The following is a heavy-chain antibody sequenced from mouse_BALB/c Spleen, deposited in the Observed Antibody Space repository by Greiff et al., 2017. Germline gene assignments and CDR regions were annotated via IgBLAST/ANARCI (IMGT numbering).Heavy chain of an antibody. V-gene: IGHV1S81*02. D-gene: IGHD4-1*01. CDR3: TRRGVWDGY. Sequence: VKLMESGAELVKPGASVKLSCKASGYTFTSYYMYWVKQRPGQGLEWIGEINPSNGGTNFNEKFKSKATLTVDKSSSTAYMQLSSLTSEDSAVYYCTRRGVWDGYWGQGTTLTVSS. J-gene: IGHJ2*01. CDR1: GYTFTSYY. CDR2: INPSNGGT.